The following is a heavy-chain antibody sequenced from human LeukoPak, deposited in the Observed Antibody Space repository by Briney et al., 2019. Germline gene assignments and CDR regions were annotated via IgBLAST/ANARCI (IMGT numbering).Heavy chain of an antibody. CDR3: AKAPPYTKYFES. CDR1: GFSFSSYA. CDR2: ISSSGGDT. Sequence: GGSLRLSCAASGFSFSSYAMSWVRQAPGKGLDWVSTISSSGGDTFYADSVKGRFTISRDNSKNTLYLQMNSLRAEDTAVYYCAKAPPYTKYFESWGQGTLVTVSS. V-gene: IGHV3-23*01. J-gene: IGHJ4*02. D-gene: IGHD2-8*01.